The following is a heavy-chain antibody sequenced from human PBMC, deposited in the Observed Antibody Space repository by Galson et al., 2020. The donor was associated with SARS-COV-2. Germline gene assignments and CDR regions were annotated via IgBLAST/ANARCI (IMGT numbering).Heavy chain of an antibody. D-gene: IGHD2-21*01. J-gene: IGHJ6*03. V-gene: IGHV1-3*01. Sequence: ASVKVSCKASGYTFTSYAMHWVRQAPGQRLEWMGWINAGNGNTKYSQKFQGRVTITRDTSASTAYMELSSLRSEDTAVYYCARGSQPIHSQYHYYYYMDVWGKGTTVTVSS. CDR3: ARGSQPIHSQYHYYYYMDV. CDR2: INAGNGNT. CDR1: GYTFTSYA.